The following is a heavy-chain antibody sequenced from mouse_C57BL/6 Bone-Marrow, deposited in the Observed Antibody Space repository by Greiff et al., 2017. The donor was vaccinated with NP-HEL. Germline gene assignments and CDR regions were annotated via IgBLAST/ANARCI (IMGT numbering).Heavy chain of an antibody. Sequence: QVQLQQSGAELARPGASVKLSCKASGYTFTSYGISWVKQRTGQGLEWIGEIYPRSGNTYYNEKFKGKATLTADKSSSTAYMELRSLTSEDSAVYFCARVRMGLLRPFAYWGQGTLVTVSA. D-gene: IGHD1-2*01. J-gene: IGHJ3*01. CDR3: ARVRMGLLRPFAY. CDR2: IYPRSGNT. V-gene: IGHV1-81*01. CDR1: GYTFTSYG.